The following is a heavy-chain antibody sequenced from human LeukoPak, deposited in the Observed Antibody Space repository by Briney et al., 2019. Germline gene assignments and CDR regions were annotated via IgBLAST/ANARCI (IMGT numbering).Heavy chain of an antibody. CDR3: ARFVANWNPGGMDV. J-gene: IGHJ6*02. CDR1: GFTFSSYA. Sequence: GGSLRLSCAASGFTFSSYAMHWVRQAPGKGLEWVAVISYDGSNKYYADSVKGRFTISRDNSKNTLYLQMNSLRAEDTAVYCCARFVANWNPGGMDVWGQGTTVIVSS. V-gene: IGHV3-30*04. D-gene: IGHD1-20*01. CDR2: ISYDGSNK.